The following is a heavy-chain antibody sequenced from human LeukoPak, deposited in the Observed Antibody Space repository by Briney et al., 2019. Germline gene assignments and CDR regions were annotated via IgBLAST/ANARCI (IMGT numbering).Heavy chain of an antibody. CDR2: IRYDGSNK. D-gene: IGHD6-6*01. J-gene: IGHJ4*02. CDR1: GFTFSSYG. V-gene: IGHV3-30*02. Sequence: QPGGSLRLSCAASGFTFSSYGMHWVRQAPGKGLEWVAFIRYDGSNKYYADSVKGRFTISRDNSKNTLYLQMNSLRAEDTAVYYCARPGGSSSSQFDYWGQGTLVTVSS. CDR3: ARPGGSSSSQFDY.